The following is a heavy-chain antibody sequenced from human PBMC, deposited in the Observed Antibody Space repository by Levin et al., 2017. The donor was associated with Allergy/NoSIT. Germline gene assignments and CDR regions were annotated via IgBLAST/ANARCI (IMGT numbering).Heavy chain of an antibody. V-gene: IGHV2-5*02. CDR1: GFSLGTSGVG. CDR2: IYWDDDT. D-gene: IGHD3-22*01. CDR3: ARFSSGWLAPGPRDSFHV. J-gene: IGHJ3*01. Sequence: SGPTLVKPTQTLTLTCTFSGFSLGTSGVGVGWIRQPPGKAPEWLALIYWDDDTRYSASLKSRLSITKDTSRDQVVLTMTNMDPVDTGTYFCARFSSGWLAPGPRDSFHVWGQGTTVTVSS.